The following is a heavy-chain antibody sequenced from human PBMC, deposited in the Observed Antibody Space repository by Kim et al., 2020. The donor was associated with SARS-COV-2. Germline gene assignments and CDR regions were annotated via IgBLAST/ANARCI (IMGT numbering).Heavy chain of an antibody. D-gene: IGHD1-26*01. Sequence: YADSVKGPLTISRDNSKNTLYLQMNGLRAEDTAVYYCAREGVVGDTGFDYWGQGTLVTVSS. CDR3: AREGVVGDTGFDY. V-gene: IGHV3-33*01. J-gene: IGHJ4*02.